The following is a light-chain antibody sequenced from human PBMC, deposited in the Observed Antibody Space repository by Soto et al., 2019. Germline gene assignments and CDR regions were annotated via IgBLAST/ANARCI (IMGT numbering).Light chain of an antibody. J-gene: IGKJ1*01. V-gene: IGKV3-11*01. CDR1: QSVSSY. CDR2: DAS. Sequence: EIVLTQSPATLSLSPGERATLSCRSSQSVSSYLAWYQQKPGQAPRLLIYDASNRAPGIPARVSGSGSGTDFPLTISSLEPEDFAVYYCQQRSNWPTFGQGTKVEIK. CDR3: QQRSNWPT.